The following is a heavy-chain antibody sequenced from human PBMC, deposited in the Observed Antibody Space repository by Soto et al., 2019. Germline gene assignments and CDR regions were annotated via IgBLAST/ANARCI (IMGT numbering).Heavy chain of an antibody. CDR1: GGSIGSSNW. V-gene: IGHV4-4*02. D-gene: IGHD6-6*01. Sequence: PSETLSLTCAVSGGSIGSSNWWSWVRQPPGKGLEWIGEIYHSGSTNYNPSLKSRVTISVDKSKKQLSLKLSSVTAADTAVYYCARVFPGVAARIYYFDYWGQGTLVTVSS. CDR2: IYHSGST. CDR3: ARVFPGVAARIYYFDY. J-gene: IGHJ4*02.